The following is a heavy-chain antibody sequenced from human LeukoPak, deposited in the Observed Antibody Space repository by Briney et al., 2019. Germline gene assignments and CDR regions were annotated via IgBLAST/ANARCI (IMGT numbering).Heavy chain of an antibody. CDR3: ARVHYGDYLGGFDY. CDR2: INHSGST. V-gene: IGHV4-34*01. J-gene: IGHJ4*02. CDR1: GGSFSGYY. Sequence: PSETLSLTCAVYGGSFSGYYWSWIRQPPGKGLEWIGEINHSGSTNYNPSLKSRVTISVDTSKNQFSLKLSSVTAADTAVYYCARVHYGDYLGGFDYWGQGTLVTVSS. D-gene: IGHD4-17*01.